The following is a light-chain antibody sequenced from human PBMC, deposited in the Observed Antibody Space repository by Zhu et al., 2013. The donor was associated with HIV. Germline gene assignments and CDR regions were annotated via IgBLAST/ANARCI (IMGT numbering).Light chain of an antibody. CDR2: DAS. CDR1: QSVSSSY. J-gene: IGKJ2*01. CDR3: QQYGNVPRT. Sequence: EIVLTQSPGTLSLSPGERATLSCRASQSVSSSYLAWYQQKPGQAPRLLIYDASSRATGIPDRFSGSGSGTDFTLTISRLEPEDFVVYYCQQYGNVPRTFGQGTKLEIK. V-gene: IGKV3-20*01.